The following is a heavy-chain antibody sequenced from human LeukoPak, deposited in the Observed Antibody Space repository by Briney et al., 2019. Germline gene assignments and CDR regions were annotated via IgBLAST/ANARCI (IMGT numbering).Heavy chain of an antibody. CDR2: IGPHSSAT. CDR3: AREGNGLLSKDFDY. J-gene: IGHJ4*02. CDR1: GFTFTDYY. D-gene: IGHD2/OR15-2a*01. V-gene: IGHV1-2*02. Sequence: GASVKVSCKSSGFTFTDYYIHWVRQAPGQGLEWMGYIGPHSSATSSPQEFQGRVTMTRDTSMSTAYMELTRLTSEDTAVYCCAREGNGLLSKDFDYWGQGTLVTVSS.